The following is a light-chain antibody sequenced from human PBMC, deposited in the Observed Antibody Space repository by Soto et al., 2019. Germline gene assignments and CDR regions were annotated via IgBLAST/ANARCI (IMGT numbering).Light chain of an antibody. J-gene: IGKJ2*01. Sequence: DIQMTQSPSTLSASVGARVTITCRASQSISSWLAWYQQKPGKAPKLLIYDASSLESGVPSRFSGSGSGTEFTLTISSLKPDDFATDYCQQYNSYPYTFGQGTKLEIK. CDR1: QSISSW. V-gene: IGKV1-5*01. CDR3: QQYNSYPYT. CDR2: DAS.